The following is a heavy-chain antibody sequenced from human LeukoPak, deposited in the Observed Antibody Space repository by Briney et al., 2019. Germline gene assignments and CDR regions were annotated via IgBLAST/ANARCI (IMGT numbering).Heavy chain of an antibody. J-gene: IGHJ4*02. CDR3: ARFGTSSSRFFDQ. Sequence: SETLSLTCTVSGGSISAYYRSWIRQPPGKGLEWIGYIHYSGTTNYYPSLKSRVTIALDTSKNQFSLKLNSVTAADTAVYYCARFGTSSSRFFDQWGQGTLVTVSS. D-gene: IGHD6-6*01. CDR2: IHYSGTT. V-gene: IGHV4-59*01. CDR1: GGSISAYY.